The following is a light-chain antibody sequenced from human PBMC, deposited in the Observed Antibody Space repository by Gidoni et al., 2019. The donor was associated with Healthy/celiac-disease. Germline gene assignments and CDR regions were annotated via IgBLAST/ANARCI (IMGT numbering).Light chain of an antibody. CDR3: QSYDSSLSGFYV. CDR2: GNS. Sequence: TISCTGSSSNIGAGYDVHWYQQLPGTAPKLLIYGNSNRPSGVPDRFSGSKSGTSASLAITGLQAEDEADYYCQSYDSSLSGFYVFGTGTKVTVL. V-gene: IGLV1-40*01. J-gene: IGLJ1*01. CDR1: SSNIGAGYD.